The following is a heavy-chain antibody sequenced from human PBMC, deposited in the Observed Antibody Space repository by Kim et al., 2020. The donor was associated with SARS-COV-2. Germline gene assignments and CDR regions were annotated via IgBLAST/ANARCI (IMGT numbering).Heavy chain of an antibody. CDR1: GFTFSSYS. V-gene: IGHV3-21*01. Sequence: GGSLRLSCAASGFTFSSYSMNWVRQAPGKGLEWVSSISSSSSYIYYADSVKGRFTISRDNAKNSLYLQMNSLRAEDTAVYYCARPIAAAGYYYYYGMDVWGQGTTVTVSS. CDR3: ARPIAAAGYYYYYGMDV. CDR2: ISSSSSYI. J-gene: IGHJ6*02. D-gene: IGHD6-13*01.